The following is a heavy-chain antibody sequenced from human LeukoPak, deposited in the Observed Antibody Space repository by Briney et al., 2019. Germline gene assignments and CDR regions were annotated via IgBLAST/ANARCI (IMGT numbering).Heavy chain of an antibody. V-gene: IGHV3-30*18. CDR1: GFTFSSYS. CDR3: AKGSVPAASPERYYFDY. CDR2: ISYDGRNK. Sequence: GGSLRLSCAASGFTFSSYSMNWVRQAPGKGLEWVAVISYDGRNKYYADSVKGRFTISRDNSKNTLYLQMNSLRAEDTAVYYCAKGSVPAASPERYYFDYWGQGTLVTVSS. J-gene: IGHJ4*02. D-gene: IGHD2-2*01.